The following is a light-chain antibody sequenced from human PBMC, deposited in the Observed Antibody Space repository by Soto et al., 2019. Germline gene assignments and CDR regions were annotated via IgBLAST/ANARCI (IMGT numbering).Light chain of an antibody. J-gene: IGLJ1*01. V-gene: IGLV2-14*01. CDR3: SSYTSSSTLYV. CDR1: SSDVGGYNY. CDR2: EVS. Sequence: QSALTQPPSASGSPGQSVAISCTGTSSDVGGYNYVSWYQQHPGKAPKLMIYEVSNRPSGVSNRFSGSKSGNTASLTISGLQAEDEADYYCSSYTSSSTLYVFRPGTKVTVL.